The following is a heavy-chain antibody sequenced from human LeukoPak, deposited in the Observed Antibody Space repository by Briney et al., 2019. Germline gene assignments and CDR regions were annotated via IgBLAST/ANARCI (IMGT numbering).Heavy chain of an antibody. V-gene: IGHV1-69*05. CDR1: GGTFSSYA. Sequence: ASVKVSCKASGGTFSSYAISWLRQAPGQGLEWMGGIIPIFGTANYAQKFQGRVTITTDESTSTAYMELSSLRSEDTAVYYCASGDYSSGWYWNYWGQGTLVTVSS. CDR2: IIPIFGTA. CDR3: ASGDYSSGWYWNY. J-gene: IGHJ4*02. D-gene: IGHD6-19*01.